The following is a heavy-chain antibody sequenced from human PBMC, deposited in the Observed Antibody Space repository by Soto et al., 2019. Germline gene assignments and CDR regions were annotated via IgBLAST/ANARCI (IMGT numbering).Heavy chain of an antibody. CDR1: GFTFSRYG. CDR2: ISYDGSNK. CDR3: AKDHVVVVVAATDY. J-gene: IGHJ4*02. V-gene: IGHV3-30*18. Sequence: SLRLSCAASGFTFSRYGMHWVRQAPGKGLEWVAVISYDGSNKYYADSVKGRFTISRDNSKNTLYPQMNSLRAEDTAVYYCAKDHVVVVVAATDYWGQGTLVTVSS. D-gene: IGHD2-15*01.